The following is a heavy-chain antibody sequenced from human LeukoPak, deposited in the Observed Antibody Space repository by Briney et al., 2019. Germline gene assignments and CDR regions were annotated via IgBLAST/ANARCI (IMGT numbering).Heavy chain of an antibody. CDR2: ISAYNGNT. CDR1: GYTFTSYG. Sequence: ASVKVSCKASGYTFTSYGISWVRQAPGQGLEWMGWISAYNGNTNYAQRLQGRVTMTTDTSTCTAYMELRSLRSDDTAVYYCARGRTYYDHGAFDIWGQGTMVTVSS. CDR3: ARGRTYYDHGAFDI. D-gene: IGHD3-22*01. J-gene: IGHJ3*02. V-gene: IGHV1-18*01.